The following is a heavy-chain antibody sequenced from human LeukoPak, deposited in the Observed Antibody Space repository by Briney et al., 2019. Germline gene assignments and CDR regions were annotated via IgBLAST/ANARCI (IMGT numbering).Heavy chain of an antibody. Sequence: GGSLRLSCAASAFTFRSYSMNWVRQAPGKGLDWVSAIDPSSTYIYYADSVKGRFTISRDNAENSLYLQMNSLRVEDTAVYYCARGWTYYDFWSGYAWSQGTLVTVSS. CDR3: ARGWTYYDFWSGYA. CDR1: AFTFRSYS. D-gene: IGHD3-3*01. CDR2: IDPSSTYI. V-gene: IGHV3-21*01. J-gene: IGHJ5*02.